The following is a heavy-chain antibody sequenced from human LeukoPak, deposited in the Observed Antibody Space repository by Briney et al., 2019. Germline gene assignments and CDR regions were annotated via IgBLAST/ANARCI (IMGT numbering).Heavy chain of an antibody. CDR2: IYYSGST. Sequence: SQTLSLTCTVSGGSISSGGYYWSWIRQHPGKGLEWIGYIYYSGSTYYNPSPKSRVTISADTSKNQLSLKLSSVTAADTAVYYCARRAVGGNPFDYWGQGTLVTVSS. D-gene: IGHD4-23*01. V-gene: IGHV4-31*03. CDR1: GGSISSGGYY. CDR3: ARRAVGGNPFDY. J-gene: IGHJ4*02.